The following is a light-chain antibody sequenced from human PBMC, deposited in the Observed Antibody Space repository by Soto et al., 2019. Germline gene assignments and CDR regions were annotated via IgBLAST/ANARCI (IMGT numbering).Light chain of an antibody. CDR2: DVN. V-gene: IGLV2-14*03. J-gene: IGLJ2*01. Sequence: QSALTQPASVSGSPGQSITISCAGTSSDVGGYNYLSWYQQHPGKAPKLLIYDVNNRPSGVSNRFSGPKSGNTASLTISGLQAEDEADYYCTSYTTTSTVIFGGGTKLTVL. CDR3: TSYTTTSTVI. CDR1: SSDVGGYNY.